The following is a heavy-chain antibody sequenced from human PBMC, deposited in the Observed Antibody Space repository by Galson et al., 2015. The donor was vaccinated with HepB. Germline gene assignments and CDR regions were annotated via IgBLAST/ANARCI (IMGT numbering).Heavy chain of an antibody. D-gene: IGHD5-24*01. V-gene: IGHV3-33*01. CDR3: AGDRGGVDGDGLDV. CDR1: GFTFSYHG. CDR2: IWSDGRNE. Sequence: SLRLSCAASGFTFSYHGIHWVRQAPGKGLEWVAVIWSDGRNEHYADSVKGRFTISRDNSKNTLYLQMSSLRDDDTAVYYCAGDRGGVDGDGLDVWGQGSAVTVSS. J-gene: IGHJ6*02.